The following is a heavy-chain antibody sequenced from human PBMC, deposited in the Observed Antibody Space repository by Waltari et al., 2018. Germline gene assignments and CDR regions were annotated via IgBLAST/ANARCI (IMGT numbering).Heavy chain of an antibody. J-gene: IGHJ6*03. CDR2: ISYDGSNK. D-gene: IGHD6-6*01. CDR3: AKAREPSAARADMDV. V-gene: IGHV3-30*18. CDR1: GFTFSSYG. Sequence: QEQLVESGGGVVQPGRSLRLSCAASGFTFSSYGMHWVRQAPGKGLEWVAVISYDGSNKYYADSVKGRFTISRDNSKNTLYLQMNSLRAEDTAVYYCAKAREPSAARADMDVWGKGTTVTVSS.